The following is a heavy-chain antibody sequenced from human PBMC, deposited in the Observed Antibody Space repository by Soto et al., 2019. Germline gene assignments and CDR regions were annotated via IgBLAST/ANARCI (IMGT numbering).Heavy chain of an antibody. CDR3: ARDGSITIFGVANWYFDL. J-gene: IGHJ2*01. CDR1: GYTFTSYY. CDR2: INPSGGST. D-gene: IGHD3-3*01. V-gene: IGHV1-46*01. Sequence: QVQLVQSGAEVKKPGASVKVSCKASGYTFTSYYMHWVRQAPGQGLEWMGIINPSGGSTSYAQKFQGRVTMTRDTYTSTVYMELSSLRSEDTAVYYCARDGSITIFGVANWYFDLWGRGTLVTVSS.